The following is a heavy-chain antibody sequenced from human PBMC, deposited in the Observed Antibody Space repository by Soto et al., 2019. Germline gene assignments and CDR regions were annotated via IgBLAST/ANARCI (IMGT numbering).Heavy chain of an antibody. CDR3: ARSGERSWIQLGS. CDR1: GGSISSYY. D-gene: IGHD5-18*01. Sequence: QVQLQESGPGLVKPSETLSLTCTVSGGSISSYYWSWIRQPPGKGLEWIGYIHYSGSTNYNPSLKSRVTISVDTSKNQFSLKLSSVTAADTAVYYCARSGERSWIQLGSWGQGTLVTVSS. J-gene: IGHJ5*02. V-gene: IGHV4-59*08. CDR2: IHYSGST.